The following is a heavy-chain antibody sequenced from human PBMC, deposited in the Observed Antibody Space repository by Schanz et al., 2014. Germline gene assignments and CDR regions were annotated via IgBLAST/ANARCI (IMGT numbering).Heavy chain of an antibody. Sequence: EVQLVESGGGLVQPGGSLRLSCAASGFTFSSYAMSWVRQAPGRGLEWVSYIGNGGVTIYYADSVKGRFTISRDNAKNTLYLQMNSLRAEDTAVYYCARPALWCGDNCFDPWGQGTLVTVSS. V-gene: IGHV3-48*04. CDR2: IGNGGVTI. CDR1: GFTFSSYA. J-gene: IGHJ5*02. D-gene: IGHD3-10*01. CDR3: ARPALWCGDNCFDP.